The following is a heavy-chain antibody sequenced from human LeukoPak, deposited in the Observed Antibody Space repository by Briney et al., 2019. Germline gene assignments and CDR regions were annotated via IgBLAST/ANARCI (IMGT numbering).Heavy chain of an antibody. V-gene: IGHV3-30-3*01. J-gene: IGHJ6*02. D-gene: IGHD2-15*01. CDR2: ISYDGSNK. Sequence: GGSLRLSCAASGFTFSSYAMHWVRQAPGKGLEWVAVISYDGSNKYYADSVKGRFTISRDNSKNTLCLQMNSLRAEDTAVYYCAKVLGKYYYYYYGMDVWGQGTTVTVSS. CDR3: AKVLGKYYYYYYGMDV. CDR1: GFTFSSYA.